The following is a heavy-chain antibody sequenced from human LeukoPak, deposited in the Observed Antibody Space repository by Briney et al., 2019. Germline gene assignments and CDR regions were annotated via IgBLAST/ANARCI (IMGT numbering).Heavy chain of an antibody. CDR2: TFNSGST. V-gene: IGHV4-59*01. CDR3: SRASPGAIYYYGMDV. J-gene: IGHJ6*02. D-gene: IGHD3-10*01. CDR1: GAAISSYY. Sequence: SETLSLTCTVSGAAISSYYWSWIRQPPGKELEWIGCTFNSGSTRYNPSLGSRVTISEDTSRNQFSLRLTSVTAADTATYYCSRASPGAIYYYGMDVWGHGTTVTVSS.